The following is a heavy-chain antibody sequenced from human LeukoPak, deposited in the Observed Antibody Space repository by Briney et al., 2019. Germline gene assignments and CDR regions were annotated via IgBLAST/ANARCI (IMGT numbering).Heavy chain of an antibody. CDR3: ARGWQWLVQGFDY. CDR2: IIPIFGTA. J-gene: IGHJ4*02. D-gene: IGHD6-19*01. V-gene: IGHV1-69*01. CDR1: GGTFSSYA. Sequence: SVKVSCKASGGTFSSYAISWVRQAPGQGLGWMGGIIPIFGTANYAQKFQGRVTITADESTSTAYMELSSLRSEDTAVYYCARGWQWLVQGFDYWGQGTLVTVSS.